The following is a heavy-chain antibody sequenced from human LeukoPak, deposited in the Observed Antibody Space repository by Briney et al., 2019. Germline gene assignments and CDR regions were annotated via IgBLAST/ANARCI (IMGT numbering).Heavy chain of an antibody. Sequence: GGSLRLSCAASGFTVSSNYMSWVRQAPGKGLEWVSVIYSGGSTYYADSVKGRFTISRDNSKNTLYLQMNSLRAEDTAVYYCAKELGSSYYIFDYWGQGTLVTVSS. CDR2: IYSGGST. CDR1: GFTVSSNY. V-gene: IGHV3-66*01. J-gene: IGHJ4*02. D-gene: IGHD3-22*01. CDR3: AKELGSSYYIFDY.